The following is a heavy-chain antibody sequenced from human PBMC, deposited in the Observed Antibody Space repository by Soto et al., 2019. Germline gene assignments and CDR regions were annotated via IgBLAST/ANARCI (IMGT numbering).Heavy chain of an antibody. CDR2: IYWDDDK. D-gene: IGHD1-7*01. CDR1: GFSLTTSGVG. V-gene: IGHV2-5*02. J-gene: IGHJ4*02. CDR3: AHRLTLNSDWNYGRLDY. Sequence: QITLKESGPALVKPTQTLTLTCTFSGFSLTTSGVGVGWIRQPPGKALEWLALIYWDDDKRYCPSLRSRLTISKATTRNQVVPTMGNMDPVDTATYFCAHRLTLNSDWNYGRLDYWGQGALVTVSS.